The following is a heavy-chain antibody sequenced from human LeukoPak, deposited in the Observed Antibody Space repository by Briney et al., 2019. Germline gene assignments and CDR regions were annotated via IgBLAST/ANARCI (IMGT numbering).Heavy chain of an antibody. CDR3: ARDRGNGPLDY. V-gene: IGHV1-46*01. CDR1: GYTFTSYY. J-gene: IGHJ4*02. Sequence: ASVKVSCKASGYTFTSYYMHWVRQAPGQGLEWMGIINPSGGSTSYAQKFQGRVTMTRDTSTSTVYMELNSLRSEDTAVYYCARDRGNGPLDYWGQGTLVTVSS. D-gene: IGHD3-10*01. CDR2: INPSGGST.